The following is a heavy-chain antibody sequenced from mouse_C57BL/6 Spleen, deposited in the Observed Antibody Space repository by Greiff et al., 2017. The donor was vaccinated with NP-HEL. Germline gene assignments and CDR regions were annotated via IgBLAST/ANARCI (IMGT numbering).Heavy chain of an antibody. CDR3: ARSGGLRQAWFAY. D-gene: IGHD2-4*01. J-gene: IGHJ3*01. Sequence: EVQLQQSGPELVKPGASVKISCKASGYTFTDYYMNWVKQSHGKSLEWIGDINPNNGGTSYNQKFKGKATLTVDKSSSTAYMEQRSLTSEDSAVYYCARSGGLRQAWFAYWGQGTLVTVSA. CDR2: INPNNGGT. V-gene: IGHV1-26*01. CDR1: GYTFTDYY.